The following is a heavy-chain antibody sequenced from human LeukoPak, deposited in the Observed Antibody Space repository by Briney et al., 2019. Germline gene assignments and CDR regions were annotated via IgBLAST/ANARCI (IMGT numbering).Heavy chain of an antibody. Sequence: SGTLSLTCAVSVGSISSGNWWSWVRQSPGKGLEWIGEVYHNGTPNYNPSLKSRVTISVDTSKNQFSLQLRSVTAADTAVYYCARDQGPLWSGNKFYYYYYGMDVWGQGTTVTVSS. V-gene: IGHV4-4*02. J-gene: IGHJ6*02. CDR2: VYHNGTP. D-gene: IGHD3-3*01. CDR3: ARDQGPLWSGNKFYYYYYGMDV. CDR1: VGSISSGNW.